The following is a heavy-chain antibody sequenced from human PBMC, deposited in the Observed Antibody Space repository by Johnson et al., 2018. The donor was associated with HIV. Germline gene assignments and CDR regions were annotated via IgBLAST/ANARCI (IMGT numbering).Heavy chain of an antibody. J-gene: IGHJ3*02. Sequence: QVQLVESGGGVVQPGKSLRLSCAASGFTFSSYGMHWVRQAPGKGLEWVAVIWYDGSNKYYADSVKGRFTISRDNSKNTLYLQMNSLRAEDTAVYYCAGKTGYDAFDIWGQGTMVTVSS. CDR1: GFTFSSYG. D-gene: IGHD7-27*01. CDR3: AGKTGYDAFDI. CDR2: IWYDGSNK. V-gene: IGHV3-33*01.